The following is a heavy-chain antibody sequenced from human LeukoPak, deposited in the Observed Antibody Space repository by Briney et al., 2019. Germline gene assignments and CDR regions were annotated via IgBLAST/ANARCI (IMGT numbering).Heavy chain of an antibody. CDR3: ARMYYYDGSCFDD. CDR2: LYHSGDT. V-gene: IGHV4-59*08. D-gene: IGHD3-22*01. J-gene: IGHJ4*02. CDR1: GASISSYY. Sequence: SETLSLTCTVSGASISSYYWSWIRQPPGKGLEWIGYLYHSGDTNYNPSLKSRLTMSLDTSKNQFSLKLTSVTAADTAVYYCARMYYYDGSCFDDWGQGTLVTVSS.